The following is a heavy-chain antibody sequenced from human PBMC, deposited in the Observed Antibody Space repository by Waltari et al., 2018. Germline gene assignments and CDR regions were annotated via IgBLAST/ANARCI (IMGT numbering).Heavy chain of an antibody. Sequence: EVQLVESGGGLVQPGGSLRLSWAASGFPFSTYWMSWVRQAPGKVREWVANIKKDESEKYSVDSVSGRFTISRDNAKNSLSLRMNSLRAEDTAVYVCARLYNTGWYGFDYWGQGTLVTVSS. CDR3: ARLYNTGWYGFDY. V-gene: IGHV3-7*01. CDR1: GFPFSTYW. J-gene: IGHJ4*02. CDR2: IKKDESEK. D-gene: IGHD6-19*01.